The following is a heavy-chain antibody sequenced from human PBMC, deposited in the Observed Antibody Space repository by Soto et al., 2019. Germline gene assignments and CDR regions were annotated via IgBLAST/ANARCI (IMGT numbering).Heavy chain of an antibody. CDR3: AKTGPGRSLSLDS. D-gene: IGHD3-10*01. CDR2: TYYSGST. V-gene: IGHV4-31*03. CDR1: GGSISSGGYY. J-gene: IGHJ5*01. Sequence: QVQLQESGPGLVKPSQTLSLTCTVSGGSISSGGYYWSWIRQHPGKGLEWIGYTYYSGSTYSNPSLKSRVAISADTSKTLFSPKLSSVTAADTAVYYCAKTGPGRSLSLDSWGQGTLVTVSS.